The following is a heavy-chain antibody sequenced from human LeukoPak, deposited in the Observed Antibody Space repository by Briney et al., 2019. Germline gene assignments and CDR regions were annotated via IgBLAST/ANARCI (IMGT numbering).Heavy chain of an antibody. V-gene: IGHV1-69*04. CDR2: IIPILGIA. CDR1: GGTFSSYA. CDR3: ASATRSYYDSSGYLDY. J-gene: IGHJ4*02. D-gene: IGHD3-22*01. Sequence: GASVKVSCKASGGTFSSYAISWVRQAHGQGLEWMGRIIPILGIANYAQKFQGRVTITADKSTSTAYMELSSLRSEDTAVYYCASATRSYYDSSGYLDYWGQGTLVTVSS.